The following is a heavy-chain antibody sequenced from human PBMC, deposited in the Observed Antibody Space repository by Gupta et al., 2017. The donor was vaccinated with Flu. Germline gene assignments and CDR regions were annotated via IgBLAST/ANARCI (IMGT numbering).Heavy chain of an antibody. J-gene: IGHJ4*02. CDR1: GFTFSTFW. CDR3: ARGVDFWSVYYTAYFDY. V-gene: IGHV3-7*04. D-gene: IGHD3-3*01. Sequence: EVQLVESGGGLVQPGGSLRLSCAASGFTFSTFWMSWVRQAPGKGLGGVANLKQDGSEKDYVDSMRGRITISRGNAENPLYLQVNSLRAEDTAVYFCARGVDFWSVYYTAYFDYWGQGTLVTVSS. CDR2: LKQDGSEK.